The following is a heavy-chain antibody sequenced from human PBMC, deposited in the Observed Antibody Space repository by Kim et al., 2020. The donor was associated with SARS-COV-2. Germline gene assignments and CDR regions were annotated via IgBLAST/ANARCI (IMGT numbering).Heavy chain of an antibody. J-gene: IGHJ4*02. CDR3: ARSNGDY. V-gene: IGHV3-33*01. D-gene: IGHD4-4*01. CDR2: STK. Sequence: STKSYAEAVKGRFTNSRDNYENPLYLQMNSLGVDDTAVYYCARSNGDYWGQGTLVTVSS.